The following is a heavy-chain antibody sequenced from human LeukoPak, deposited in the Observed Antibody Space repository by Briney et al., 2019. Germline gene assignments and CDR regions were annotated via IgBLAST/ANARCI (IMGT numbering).Heavy chain of an antibody. CDR1: GFTFGDYV. CDR2: IRSKAYGGTT. V-gene: IGHV3-49*04. CDR3: AKVDRDYAGNSLYYYYGMDV. J-gene: IGHJ6*02. Sequence: PGGSLRLSCSVSGFTFGDYVMSWVRQAPGKGLEGVGFIRSKAYGGTTEYAAPVKGRFTISRDDSKSIAYLQMNSLKTEDTAVYYCAKVDRDYAGNSLYYYYGMDVWGQGTTVTVSS. D-gene: IGHD4-23*01.